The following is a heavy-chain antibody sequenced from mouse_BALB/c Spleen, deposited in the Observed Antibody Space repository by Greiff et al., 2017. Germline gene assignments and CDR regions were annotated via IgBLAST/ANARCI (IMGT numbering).Heavy chain of an antibody. D-gene: IGHD1-1*01. J-gene: IGHJ4*01. CDR2: INPSTGYT. Sequence: QVHVKQSGAELAKPGASVKMSCKASGYTFTSYWMHWVKQRPGQGLEWIGYINPSTGYTEYNQKFKDKATLTADKSSSTAYMQLSSLTSEDSAVYYCARQTVVAYYAIDYWGQGTSVTVSS. CDR1: GYTFTSYW. CDR3: ARQTVVAYYAIDY. V-gene: IGHV1-7*01.